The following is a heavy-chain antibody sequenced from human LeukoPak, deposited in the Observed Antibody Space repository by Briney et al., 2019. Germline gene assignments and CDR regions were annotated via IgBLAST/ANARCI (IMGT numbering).Heavy chain of an antibody. V-gene: IGHV5-51*01. CDR1: GYSFTSYW. CDR2: IYPGDSDT. J-gene: IGHJ5*02. D-gene: IGHD5-18*01. Sequence: GESLKISCKGSGYSFTSYWIGWVRQMPGKGLEWMGIIYPGDSDTRYSPSFQGQVTISADKSISTAYLQWSSLKASDTAMYYCARLIRTTRGYSYGYGGNWFDPWGQGTLVTVSS. CDR3: ARLIRTTRGYSYGYGGNWFDP.